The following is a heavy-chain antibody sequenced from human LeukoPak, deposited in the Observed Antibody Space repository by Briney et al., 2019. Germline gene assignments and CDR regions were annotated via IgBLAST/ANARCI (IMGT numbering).Heavy chain of an antibody. V-gene: IGHV3-30*04. J-gene: IGHJ3*02. CDR2: ISYDGSNK. CDR1: GFTFSSYA. D-gene: IGHD1-26*01. Sequence: GGSLRLSCAASGFTFSSYAMHWVRQAPGKGLEWVAVISYDGSNKYYADSVKGRFTISRDNSKNTLYLQMNSLRAEDTAVYYCTRSGRGGAFDIWGQGTMVTVSS. CDR3: TRSGRGGAFDI.